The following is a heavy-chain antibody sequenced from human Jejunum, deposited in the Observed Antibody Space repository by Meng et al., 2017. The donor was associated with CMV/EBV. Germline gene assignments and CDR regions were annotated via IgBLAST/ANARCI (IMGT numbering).Heavy chain of an antibody. D-gene: IGHD6-6*01. J-gene: IGHJ4*02. V-gene: IGHV3-7*01. CDR2: IEQDRSEK. Sequence: CASSGLTFSTFWMSWIRQAQGMGLEWVANIEQDRSEKYYMDSVKGQFTISRDNTENSLFLQMNTLRAEDTTVYYCATTSGSSYWGQGALVTVSS. CDR1: GLTFSTFW. CDR3: ATTSGSSY.